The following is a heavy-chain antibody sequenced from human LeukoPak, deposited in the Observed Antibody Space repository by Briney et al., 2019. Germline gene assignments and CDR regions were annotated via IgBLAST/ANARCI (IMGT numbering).Heavy chain of an antibody. D-gene: IGHD3-10*01. CDR2: IIPIFGTA. Sequence: ASVKVPCKASGGTFSSYAISWVRQAPGQGLEWMGGIIPIFGTANYAQKFQGRVTITTDESTSTAYMELSSLRSEDTAVYYCARDCITMVRGVVRWGGSDPWGQGTLVTVSS. CDR3: ARDCITMVRGVVRWGGSDP. V-gene: IGHV1-69*05. CDR1: GGTFSSYA. J-gene: IGHJ5*02.